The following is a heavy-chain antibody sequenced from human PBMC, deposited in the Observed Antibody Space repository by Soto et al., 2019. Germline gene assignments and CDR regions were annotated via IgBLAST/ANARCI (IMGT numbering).Heavy chain of an antibody. D-gene: IGHD3-22*01. J-gene: IGHJ6*02. Sequence: GGSLRLSCAASGFTFSSYSMNWVRQAPGKGLEWVSYISSSSSTIYYADSVKGRFTISRDNAKNSLYLQMNSLRDEDTAVYYCARGVGYDSSDYYYYYGMDVWGQGTTVTVSS. CDR1: GFTFSSYS. V-gene: IGHV3-48*02. CDR3: ARGVGYDSSDYYYYYGMDV. CDR2: ISSSSSTI.